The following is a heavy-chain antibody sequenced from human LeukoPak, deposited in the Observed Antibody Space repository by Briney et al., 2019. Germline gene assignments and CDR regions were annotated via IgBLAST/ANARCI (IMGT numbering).Heavy chain of an antibody. CDR1: GFTVSSNY. Sequence: GGSLRLSCAASGFTVSSNYMSWVRQAPGKGLEWVSVIYSGGSTYYADSVKGRFTISRDNSKNTLYLQMNSLRAEDTAVYYCARAEVGVKYYFDYWGQGTLVTVSS. V-gene: IGHV3-53*01. CDR3: ARAEVGVKYYFDY. J-gene: IGHJ4*02. D-gene: IGHD1-26*01. CDR2: IYSGGST.